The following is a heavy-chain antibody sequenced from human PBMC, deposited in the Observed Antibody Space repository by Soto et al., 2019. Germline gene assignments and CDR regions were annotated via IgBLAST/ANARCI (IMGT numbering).Heavy chain of an antibody. D-gene: IGHD6-13*01. J-gene: IGHJ4*02. CDR2: TSFDGTIT. V-gene: IGHV3-30*18. Sequence: QVQLVESGGGVVQPGRSLRLSCAASGFTFSSYGMHWVRQAPGKGLEWVAGTSFDGTITYYADSVKGRFTISRDNSKNTLSLHVSTLKQEDTAVYYCAKDPYSSLWLPDSWGQGTLVTVSS. CDR3: AKDPYSSLWLPDS. CDR1: GFTFSSYG.